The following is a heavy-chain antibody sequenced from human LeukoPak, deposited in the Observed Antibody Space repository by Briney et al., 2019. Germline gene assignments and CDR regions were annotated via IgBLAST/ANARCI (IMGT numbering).Heavy chain of an antibody. Sequence: GGSLRLSCAASGFTFTRFAMYWVRQAPGKGLEWVALISYDGSNKYYADSVKGRFTISRDDSKNTVYLQMNSPRAEDTAVYYCARVGGDVLSGHRTGYYYAMDVWGQGTTVTVSS. CDR1: GFTFTRFA. V-gene: IGHV3-30*04. CDR2: ISYDGSNK. CDR3: ARVGGDVLSGHRTGYYYAMDV. J-gene: IGHJ6*02. D-gene: IGHD3-3*01.